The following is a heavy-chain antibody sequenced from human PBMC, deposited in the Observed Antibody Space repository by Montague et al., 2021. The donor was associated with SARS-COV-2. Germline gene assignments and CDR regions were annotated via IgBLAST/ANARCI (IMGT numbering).Heavy chain of an antibody. CDR3: ASVPSSITFFGVVEGYDLDD. D-gene: IGHD3-3*01. V-gene: IGHV4-34*01. CDR1: GGSFSNYY. Sequence: SETLSLTCAISGGSFSNYYWSWIRQPPGKGLEWIGEVNHSGTTIYNPSVKSGVTISGDTSKNQFYLRLNSVTAADTAVYYCASVPSSITFFGVVEGYDLDDWGQGTMVTVSS. J-gene: IGHJ4*02. CDR2: VNHSGTT.